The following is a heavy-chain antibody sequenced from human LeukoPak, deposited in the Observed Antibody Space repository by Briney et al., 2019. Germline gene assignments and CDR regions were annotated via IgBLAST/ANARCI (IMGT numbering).Heavy chain of an antibody. Sequence: GGSLRLSCAASGFRFTDYTMNWVRQAPGKGLEWVSSVSFSSTYIYYAGSEKGRFTVSRDNAKNSLYLQMNSLGDGDTAVYYCARQRLGYYLDSWGQGTLVTVSS. D-gene: IGHD5-24*01. V-gene: IGHV3-21*01. CDR3: ARQRLGYYLDS. CDR1: GFRFTDYT. CDR2: VSFSSTYI. J-gene: IGHJ4*02.